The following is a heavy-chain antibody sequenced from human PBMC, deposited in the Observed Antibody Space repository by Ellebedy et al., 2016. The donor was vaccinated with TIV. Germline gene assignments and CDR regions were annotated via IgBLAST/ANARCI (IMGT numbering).Heavy chain of an antibody. V-gene: IGHV3-7*01. CDR3: ARRGSYGDYAVQINSWLDP. CDR1: GFSFRSYW. CDR2: IYQDGSEM. Sequence: PGGSLRLSCAASGFSFRSYWMTWVRQGPGKGLEWVANIYQDGSEMYYADSVKGRFTISRDNGKRSRYLQMASLKAEDTAVYFCARRGSYGDYAVQINSWLDPWGQGTLVTVSS. D-gene: IGHD4-17*01. J-gene: IGHJ5*02.